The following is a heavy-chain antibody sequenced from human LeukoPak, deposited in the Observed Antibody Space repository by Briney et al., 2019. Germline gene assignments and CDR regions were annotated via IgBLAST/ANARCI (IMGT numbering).Heavy chain of an antibody. V-gene: IGHV4-30-4*01. D-gene: IGHD4-17*01. CDR2: LYYSART. CDR1: GDSIIRGDYY. CDR3: ARGRYYGDYIDN. J-gene: IGHJ4*03. Sequence: KASQTLSLTCIVSGDSIIRGDYYWSWIRQPPGKGLEWIGYLYYSARTSYNPSLHGRVTLSIDTFGNQFSLSLSSVTAADTAVYYCARGRYYGDYIDNWGQGTLVTVSS.